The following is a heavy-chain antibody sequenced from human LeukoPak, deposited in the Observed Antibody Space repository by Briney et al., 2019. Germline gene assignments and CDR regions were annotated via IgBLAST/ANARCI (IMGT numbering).Heavy chain of an antibody. V-gene: IGHV1-18*01. D-gene: IGHD6-19*01. CDR3: ARDPSSGWFTPPGVCDY. CDR1: GYTFTSYG. Sequence: ASVRVSCKASGYTFTSYGISWVRQAPGQGLEWMGWISAYNGNTNYAQKLQGRVTMTTDTSTSTAYMELRSLRSDDTAVYYCARDPSSGWFTPPGVCDYWGQGTLVTVSS. CDR2: ISAYNGNT. J-gene: IGHJ4*02.